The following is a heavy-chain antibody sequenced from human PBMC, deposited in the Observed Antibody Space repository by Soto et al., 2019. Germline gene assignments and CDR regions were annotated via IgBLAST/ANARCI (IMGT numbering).Heavy chain of an antibody. Sequence: QMQLVQSGPEVKKPGTSVKVSCKASGFTFTSSAVQWVRQARGQRLEWIGWIVVGSGNTNYAQKFQERVTITRDMSTSTAYMELSSLRSEDTAVYYCAAEPNYDSSGYYLRGWGQGTLVTVSS. CDR1: GFTFTSSA. V-gene: IGHV1-58*01. J-gene: IGHJ4*02. CDR2: IVVGSGNT. D-gene: IGHD3-22*01. CDR3: AAEPNYDSSGYYLRG.